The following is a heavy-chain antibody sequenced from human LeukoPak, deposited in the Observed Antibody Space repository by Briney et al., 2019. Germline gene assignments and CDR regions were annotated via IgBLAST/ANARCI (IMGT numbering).Heavy chain of an antibody. D-gene: IGHD4-17*01. J-gene: IGHJ4*02. Sequence: PGGSLRLSCAASGFTFSSYDMNWVRQAPGKGLEWVSGISGSGGSTYYADSVKGRFTISRDNSKNTLYLQMNSLRAEDTAVYYCAKGGDYGDYDVTPFDSWGQGTLVTVSS. CDR3: AKGGDYGDYDVTPFDS. CDR2: ISGSGGST. V-gene: IGHV3-23*01. CDR1: GFTFSSYD.